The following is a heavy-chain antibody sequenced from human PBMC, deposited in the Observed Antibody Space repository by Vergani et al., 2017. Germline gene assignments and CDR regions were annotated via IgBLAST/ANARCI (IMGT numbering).Heavy chain of an antibody. CDR1: GFTFNQYG. V-gene: IGHV3-33*01. D-gene: IGHD1-14*01. CDR3: ARDFRLLYNRFDP. Sequence: QVQLVESGGGVVQPGRSLRLSCAASGFTFNQYGMHWVRQAPGKGLEWVAVTWYDGNNKQYADSVKGRFTISRDNSKSTMYLQMNSLRDEETGVYYCARDFRLLYNRFDPWGQGTLVTVSS. CDR2: TWYDGNNK. J-gene: IGHJ5*02.